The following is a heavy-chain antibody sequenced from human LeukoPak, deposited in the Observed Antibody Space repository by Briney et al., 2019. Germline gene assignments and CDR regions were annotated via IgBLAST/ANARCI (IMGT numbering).Heavy chain of an antibody. CDR2: VYYSGST. V-gene: IGHV4-59*08. CDR1: GGSIGFYY. D-gene: IGHD6-13*01. J-gene: IGHJ4*02. Sequence: NPSETLSLTCTVSGGSIGFYYWSWIRQAPGKTLEWIGYVYYSGSTTYNPSLKSRLTMSVDTSKNQFSLRLSTVTAADTAVYYCARHLGSSSWYLFDYWGQGKLVTVSS. CDR3: ARHLGSSSWYLFDY.